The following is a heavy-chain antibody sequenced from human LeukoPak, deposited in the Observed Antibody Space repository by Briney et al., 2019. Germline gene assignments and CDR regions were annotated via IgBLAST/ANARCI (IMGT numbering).Heavy chain of an antibody. J-gene: IGHJ4*02. CDR1: GYTFTGYY. V-gene: IGHV1-2*02. CDR3: ARDRDLAVTGSLYYFDS. Sequence: ASVNVSCKASGYTFTGYYIHWVRQAPGQGLEWMGYINPNSGGTSYAQKFQGRATMTRDTSISTVYMELSRLISDDTAVFYCARDRDLAVTGSLYYFDSWGQGTLVTVSS. D-gene: IGHD6-19*01. CDR2: INPNSGGT.